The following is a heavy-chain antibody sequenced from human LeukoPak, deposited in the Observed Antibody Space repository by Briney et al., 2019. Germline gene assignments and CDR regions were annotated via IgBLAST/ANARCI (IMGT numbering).Heavy chain of an antibody. D-gene: IGHD6-13*01. CDR3: AKDLRYSSSWYPFDY. CDR1: GFTFSSFA. CDR2: ISGSGGGT. J-gene: IGHJ4*02. V-gene: IGHV3-23*01. Sequence: GGSLRLSCAASGFTFSSFAMSWVRQAPAEGLEWVSGISGSGGGTYYADSVKGRFTISRDNSKNTLYLQMNSLRTEDTAEYYCAKDLRYSSSWYPFDYWGQGTLVTVSS.